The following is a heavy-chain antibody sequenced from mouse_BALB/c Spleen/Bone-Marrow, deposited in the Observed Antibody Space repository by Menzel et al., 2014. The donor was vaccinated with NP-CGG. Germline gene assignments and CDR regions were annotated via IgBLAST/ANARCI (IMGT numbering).Heavy chain of an antibody. J-gene: IGHJ4*01. CDR2: IDPENGDT. CDR1: GFNIKDSY. V-gene: IGHV14-4*02. Sequence: VQLQQSGAELVRSGASVKLSCTGSGFNIKDSYIHWVKQRPGQGLEWIGWIDPENGDTEYSPKFQGKATMTADTSSNTAYLQLSSLTAEDTAVYYCTPYSSYGWEYWGQGTSVTVSS. CDR3: TPYSSYGWEY. D-gene: IGHD1-1*01.